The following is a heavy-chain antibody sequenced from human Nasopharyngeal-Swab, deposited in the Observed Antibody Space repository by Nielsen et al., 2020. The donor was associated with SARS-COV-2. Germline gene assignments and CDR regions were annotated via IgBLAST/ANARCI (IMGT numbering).Heavy chain of an antibody. CDR3: ARVRGSPYYYGMDV. CDR1: GYTFTGYY. J-gene: IGHJ6*02. Sequence: ASVKVSCKASGYTFTGYYMHWVRQAPGQGLEWMGRINPNSGGTNYAQKFQGRVTMTRDTSASTAYMELSSLRSEDTAVYYCARVRGSPYYYGMDVWGQGTTVTVSS. CDR2: INPNSGGT. D-gene: IGHD1-26*01. V-gene: IGHV1-2*06.